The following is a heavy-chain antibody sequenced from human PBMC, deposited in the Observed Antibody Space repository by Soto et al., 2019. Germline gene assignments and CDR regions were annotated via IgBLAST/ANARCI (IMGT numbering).Heavy chain of an antibody. D-gene: IGHD6-19*01. CDR1: GFTFSSYW. Sequence: EVLLVQSGGGLVQPGGSLRLSYAASGFTFSSYWMSWVRQAPGKGLEWVANIKGDEGQKYYVDSVKGRFAISRDNANNSLYLQMNSLRAEDTALYYCVRDTSSGWSFDHWGQGAPVTVSS. J-gene: IGHJ4*02. CDR3: VRDTSSGWSFDH. V-gene: IGHV3-7*05. CDR2: IKGDEGQK.